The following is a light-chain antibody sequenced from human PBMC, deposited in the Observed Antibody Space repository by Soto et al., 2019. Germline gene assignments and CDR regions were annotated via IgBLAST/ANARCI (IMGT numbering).Light chain of an antibody. V-gene: IGKV3D-20*02. CDR1: QSVSSN. Sequence: EIWMTQSPATLSVSPGERATLSCRASQSVSSNLAWYQQKPGQAPRLLIYGASSRATGIPDRFSGSGSGTNFTLTISSLEPEDFAVYYCQQRRSWQVTFGQGTRLRL. CDR2: GAS. J-gene: IGKJ5*01. CDR3: QQRRSWQVT.